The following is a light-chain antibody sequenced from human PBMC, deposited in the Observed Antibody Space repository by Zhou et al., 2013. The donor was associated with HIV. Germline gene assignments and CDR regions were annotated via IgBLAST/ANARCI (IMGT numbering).Light chain of an antibody. CDR2: AAS. J-gene: IGKJ5*01. CDR3: QQLKSYPIT. V-gene: IGKV1-9*01. Sequence: DMQMTQSPSSLSASVGDRIIITCRASQAIDNSLAWYQQRPGKSPRLLIYAASNLQSGVPSRFSGSGSETEFTLTISSLQPEDFATYYCQQLKSYPITFGQGTRL. CDR1: QAIDNS.